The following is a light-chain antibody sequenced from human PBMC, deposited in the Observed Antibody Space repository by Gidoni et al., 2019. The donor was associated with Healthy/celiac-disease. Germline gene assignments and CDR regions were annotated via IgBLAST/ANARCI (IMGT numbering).Light chain of an antibody. CDR1: QSVSSN. CDR2: CAS. Sequence: EIVMTQSQATLSVSPGERATLSCRASQSVSSNLAWYQQKPGQAPRLLIYCASTRATGIPARFSGSGSGTEFTLTISSLQSEDFAVYYCQQYNNWLWTFXQXTKVEIK. J-gene: IGKJ1*01. CDR3: QQYNNWLWT. V-gene: IGKV3-15*01.